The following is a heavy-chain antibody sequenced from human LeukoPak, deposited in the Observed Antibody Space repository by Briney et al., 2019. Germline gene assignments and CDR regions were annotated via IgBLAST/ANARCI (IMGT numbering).Heavy chain of an antibody. J-gene: IGHJ4*02. V-gene: IGHV3-11*01. Sequence: GGSPRLSCAASGFSFSSYYMSWIRQAPGKGLEWVSYISSSGSTIYYADSVKGRFTISRDNAKNSLYLQMNSLRAEDTAVYYCARDLIPGGGDCQGGYWGQGTLVTVSS. CDR3: ARDLIPGGGDCQGGY. CDR2: ISSSGSTI. D-gene: IGHD2-21*02. CDR1: GFSFSSYY.